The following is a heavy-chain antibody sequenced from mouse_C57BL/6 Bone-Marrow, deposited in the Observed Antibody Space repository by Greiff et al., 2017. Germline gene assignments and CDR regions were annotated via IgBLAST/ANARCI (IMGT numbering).Heavy chain of an antibody. D-gene: IGHD2-3*01. V-gene: IGHV14-4*01. CDR2: IDPEIGDT. CDR1: GFNIKDDY. CDR3: SSFDGNYFDF. J-gene: IGHJ2*01. Sequence: VHVKQSGAELVRPGASVKLSCTASGFNIKDDYIHWVKQRPEQGLEWIGWIDPEIGDTEYASKFQGKATITSDTSSNTAYLQLSSLTSEDTAVYCCSSFDGNYFDFWGQGTPLTVAS.